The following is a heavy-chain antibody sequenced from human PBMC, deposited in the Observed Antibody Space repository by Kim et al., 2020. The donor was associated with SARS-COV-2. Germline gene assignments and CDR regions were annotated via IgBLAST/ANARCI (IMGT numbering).Heavy chain of an antibody. CDR2: ISYSGGT. CDR3: ARDRGSPTLDYYFDY. Sequence: SETLSLTCAVSGGSISTRGNYWTWIRQHPGKGLEWIRYISYSGGTYYTPSLKSRVTISVDTSKNQFFLRLSSLTAADTAVYFCARDRGSPTLDYYFDYWGQGNQVTVSS. V-gene: IGHV4-31*11. J-gene: IGHJ4*02. CDR1: GGSISTRGNY. D-gene: IGHD6-13*01.